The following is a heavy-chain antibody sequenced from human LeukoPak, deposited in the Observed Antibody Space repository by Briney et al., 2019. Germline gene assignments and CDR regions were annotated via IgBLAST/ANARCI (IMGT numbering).Heavy chain of an antibody. CDR1: GGPISSGGYS. Sequence: SQTLSLTCAVSGGPISSGGYSWSWIRQPPGKGLEWIGYIYHSGSTYYNPSLKSRVTISVDRSKNQFSLKLSSVTAADTAVYYCARGRDGYNYLDYWGQGTLVTVSS. V-gene: IGHV4-30-2*01. CDR2: IYHSGST. D-gene: IGHD5-12*01. CDR3: ARGRDGYNYLDY. J-gene: IGHJ4*02.